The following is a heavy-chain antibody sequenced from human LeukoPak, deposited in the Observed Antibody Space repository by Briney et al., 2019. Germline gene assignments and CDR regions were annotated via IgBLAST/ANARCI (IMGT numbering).Heavy chain of an antibody. V-gene: IGHV1-18*04. CDR2: ISIYNGNT. J-gene: IGHJ4*02. CDR3: ARNHYSSSSDY. CDR1: GYTFTSYG. D-gene: IGHD6-6*01. Sequence: ASVKVSYKASGYTFTSYGISWVRQAPGQGLEWMGWISIYNGNTNYAEKIQGRVTMTTDTSTNTAFMELRSLRSDDTAMYYCARNHYSSSSDYWGQGTLVTVSS.